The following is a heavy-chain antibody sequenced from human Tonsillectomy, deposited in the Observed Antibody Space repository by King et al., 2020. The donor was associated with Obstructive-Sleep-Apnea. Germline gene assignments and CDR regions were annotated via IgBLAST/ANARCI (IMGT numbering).Heavy chain of an antibody. CDR3: AKEFYIGSGLYGVDV. J-gene: IGHJ6*02. CDR2: ISYDGINK. V-gene: IGHV3-30*18. D-gene: IGHD2-15*01. Sequence: VQLVQSGGGVVQPGRSLRLSCAASGFTFSSFGMHWVRQAPGKGLEWVAVISYDGINKQYADSVKGRFTISRDNSDSTLYLQMNSLRPEDTSVYYCAKEFYIGSGLYGVDVWGQGTTVTVSS. CDR1: GFTFSSFG.